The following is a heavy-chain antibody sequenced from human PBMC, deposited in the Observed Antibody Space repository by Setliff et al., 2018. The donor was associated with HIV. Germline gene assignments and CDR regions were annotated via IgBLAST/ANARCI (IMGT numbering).Heavy chain of an antibody. CDR3: AREGGLRYFDWLLSPPYYYYYYMDV. J-gene: IGHJ6*03. CDR2: ISYTGST. D-gene: IGHD3-9*01. V-gene: IGHV4-59*01. CDR1: GGSISNYY. Sequence: ETLSLTCTVSGGSISNYYWSWLRQPPGKGLEWIGYISYTGSTNYNPSLKSRVTISVDTSKNQFSLKLSSVTAADTAVYYCAREGGLRYFDWLLSPPYYYYYYMDVWGKGTTVTVSS.